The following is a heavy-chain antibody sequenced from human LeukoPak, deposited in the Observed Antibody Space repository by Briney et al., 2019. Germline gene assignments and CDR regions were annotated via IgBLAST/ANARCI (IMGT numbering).Heavy chain of an antibody. CDR2: IIPIFGTA. V-gene: IGHV1-69*05. D-gene: IGHD3-22*01. CDR1: GGTFSSYA. CDR3: ARDDDSSGYYSSSAFDI. J-gene: IGHJ3*02. Sequence: ASVKVSCKASGGTFSSYAISWVRRAPGQGLEWMGRIIPIFGTANYAQKFQGRVTITTDESTSTAYMELSSLRSEDTAVYYCARDDDSSGYYSSSAFDIWGQGTMVTVSS.